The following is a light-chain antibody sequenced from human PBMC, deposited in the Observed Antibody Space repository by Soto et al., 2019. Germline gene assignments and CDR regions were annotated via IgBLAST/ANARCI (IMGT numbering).Light chain of an antibody. CDR1: QSINTW. CDR2: GGS. CDR3: QQYNTYSRT. J-gene: IGKJ1*01. Sequence: DIQMTQSPSTLSASVGDRVTITCRASQSINTWLAWYQQKPGEAPRLLIYGGSTLERGVPARFSGSGSGTEFTLTISSLQPDDFATYYCQQYNTYSRTFGQGTKVEVK. V-gene: IGKV1-5*03.